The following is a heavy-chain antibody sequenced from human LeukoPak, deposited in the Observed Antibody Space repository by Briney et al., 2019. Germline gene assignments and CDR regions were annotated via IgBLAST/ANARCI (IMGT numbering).Heavy chain of an antibody. Sequence: GALRLSCAASGFIFSDYGMHWVRQAPGKGLEWVSAISGSGGSTYYADSVKGRFTISRDNSKNTLYLQMNSLRAEDTAVYYCAKALDDYGDYVGYWGQGTLVTVSS. CDR2: ISGSGGST. CDR1: GFIFSDYG. J-gene: IGHJ4*02. CDR3: AKALDDYGDYVGY. V-gene: IGHV3-23*01. D-gene: IGHD4-17*01.